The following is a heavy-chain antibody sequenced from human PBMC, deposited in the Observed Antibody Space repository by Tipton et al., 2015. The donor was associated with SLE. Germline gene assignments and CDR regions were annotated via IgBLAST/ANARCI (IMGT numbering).Heavy chain of an antibody. D-gene: IGHD6-19*01. J-gene: IGHJ3*02. CDR1: GFTFRNYG. V-gene: IGHV3-30*02. Sequence: QLVQSGGGLVKPGGSLRLSCAASGFTFRNYGMHWVRQAPGKGLEWVAFIRYDGSDKYYAESVKGRFTISRDNSKNTLYLQMNSLRAEDTAVYYCARDGYGSGWYGFVGSDAFDIWGQGTMVTVSS. CDR2: IRYDGSDK. CDR3: ARDGYGSGWYGFVGSDAFDI.